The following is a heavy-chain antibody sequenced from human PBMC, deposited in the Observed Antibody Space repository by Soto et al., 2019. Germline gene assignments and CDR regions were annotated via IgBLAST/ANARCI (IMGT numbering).Heavy chain of an antibody. V-gene: IGHV3-7*03. CDR1: GFALSPYW. CDR3: AKDLGIPAAIDFYYYGMEV. Sequence: GGSLRLSCETSGFALSPYWMSCVRQAPGKGLEWVASINQYGTVKHYVDSVRGRFTISRDHSKNTLFLQMKSLRAEDTAVYYCAKDLGIPAAIDFYYYGMEVWGQGTTVTVSS. J-gene: IGHJ6*02. CDR2: INQYGTVK. D-gene: IGHD2-2*01.